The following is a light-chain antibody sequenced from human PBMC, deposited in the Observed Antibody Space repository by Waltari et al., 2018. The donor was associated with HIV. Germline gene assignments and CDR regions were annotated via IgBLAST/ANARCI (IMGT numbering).Light chain of an antibody. CDR3: QQYNSHSYA. V-gene: IGKV1-5*03. Sequence: DVQMTQSPSTLSAGVGDKVTITCRASQIIDNWLAWYQQKPGKSPKLLIYKASYLESGVPSRFSGSVSVADFTLIIDGLQPDDFATYYCQQYNSHSYAFGQGTKVDVK. CDR2: KAS. CDR1: QIIDNW. J-gene: IGKJ2*01.